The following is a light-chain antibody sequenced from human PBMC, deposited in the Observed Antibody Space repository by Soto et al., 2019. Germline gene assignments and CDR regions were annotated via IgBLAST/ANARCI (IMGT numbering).Light chain of an antibody. V-gene: IGKV1-5*03. CDR2: KAS. Sequence: DIQMTQSPSTLSGSVGDRVTIACRASQTIIGWLAWYQQKPGKAPKLLIYKASTLKSGVPSRFSGSRSGTEFTLTISSLQPDDFATYYCQHYNSYSEAFGQGTKVDIK. J-gene: IGKJ1*01. CDR1: QTIIGW. CDR3: QHYNSYSEA.